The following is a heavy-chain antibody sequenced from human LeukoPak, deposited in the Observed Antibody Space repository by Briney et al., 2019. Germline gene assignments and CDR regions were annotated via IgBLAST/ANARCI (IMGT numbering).Heavy chain of an antibody. CDR2: VHYNESP. CDR3: ARTTFWSGRSPDYHHCYMDV. Sequence: SETLSLTCTVSGGSISGYYWSWIRQAPGKGLEWIGYVHYNESPNYNASLKSRVTISVDASKNQFSLKVSFVSAADTAVYYCARTTFWSGRSPDYHHCYMDVWGKGTTVTVSS. V-gene: IGHV4-59*01. J-gene: IGHJ6*03. D-gene: IGHD3-3*01. CDR1: GGSISGYY.